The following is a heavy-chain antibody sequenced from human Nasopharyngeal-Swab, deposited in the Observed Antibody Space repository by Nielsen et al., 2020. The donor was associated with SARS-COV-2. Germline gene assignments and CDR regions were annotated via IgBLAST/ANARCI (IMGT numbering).Heavy chain of an antibody. CDR2: ISSSSSYI. J-gene: IGHJ6*03. Sequence: GSLRLSCAASGFTFSSYSMNWVRQAPGKGLEWVSSISSSSSYIYYADSVKGRFTISRDNAKNSLYLQMNSLRAEDTAVYYCARSPSYYDFWSGYSFNYYYYYYMDVWGKGTTVTVSS. D-gene: IGHD3-3*01. CDR1: GFTFSSYS. V-gene: IGHV3-21*01. CDR3: ARSPSYYDFWSGYSFNYYYYYYMDV.